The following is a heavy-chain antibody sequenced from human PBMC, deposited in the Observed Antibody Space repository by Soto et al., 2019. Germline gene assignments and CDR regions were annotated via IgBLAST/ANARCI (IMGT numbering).Heavy chain of an antibody. V-gene: IGHV3-15*01. Sequence: GGSLRLSCAASGFTFSNAWMSWVRQAPGKGLEWVGRIKSKTDGGTTDYAAPVKGRFTISRDDSKNTLYLQMNSLKTEDTAVYYCTVRGTMIVVVIDYRGHGTLVTVSS. D-gene: IGHD3-22*01. CDR3: TVRGTMIVVVIDY. CDR1: GFTFSNAW. J-gene: IGHJ4*01. CDR2: IKSKTDGGTT.